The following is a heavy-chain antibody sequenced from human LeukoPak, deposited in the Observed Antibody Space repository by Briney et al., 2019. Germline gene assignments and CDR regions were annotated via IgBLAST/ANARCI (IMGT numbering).Heavy chain of an antibody. CDR2: IDGDTT. D-gene: IGHD7-27*01. Sequence: GGSLRLSCAASGFTVGFNYMNWFRQAPGRGLEWVSLIDGDTTHYADSVKGRFTISKDKSKNTLYPQMNTLRAEDTAVYFCTDGDLAHWGQGTLVTVSS. J-gene: IGHJ4*02. V-gene: IGHV3-53*01. CDR1: GFTVGFNY. CDR3: TDGDLAH.